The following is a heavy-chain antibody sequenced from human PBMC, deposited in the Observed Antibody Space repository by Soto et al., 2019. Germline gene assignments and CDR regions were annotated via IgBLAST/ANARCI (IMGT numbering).Heavy chain of an antibody. D-gene: IGHD4-17*01. CDR2: IYWNGDK. J-gene: IGHJ6*02. V-gene: IGHV2-5*01. Sequence: SGPTLVNPTQTLTLTCTFSGFSLSTSGVGVGWIRQPPRKALEWLALIYWNGDKRYSPSLKSRLTITKDTSKNQVVLTLTNMDPVDTATYYCAHRLSTGYYYDYYGMDVWGQGTTVTVSS. CDR3: AHRLSTGYYYDYYGMDV. CDR1: GFSLSTSGVG.